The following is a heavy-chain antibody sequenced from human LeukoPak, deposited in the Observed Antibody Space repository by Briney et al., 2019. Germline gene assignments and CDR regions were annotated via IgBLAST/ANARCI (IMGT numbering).Heavy chain of an antibody. V-gene: IGHV3-23*01. CDR3: AKDLQGSGSYYGYGFDI. CDR1: GFTFSSYA. Sequence: GGSLRLSCAASGFTFSSYAMSWVRQAPGKGLEWVSAISGSGGSSTYYADSVKGRFTISRDNSKNMLYLQMNSLRSEDTAVYYCAKDLQGSGSYYGYGFDIWGQGTMVTVSS. J-gene: IGHJ3*02. D-gene: IGHD1-26*01. CDR2: ISGSGGSST.